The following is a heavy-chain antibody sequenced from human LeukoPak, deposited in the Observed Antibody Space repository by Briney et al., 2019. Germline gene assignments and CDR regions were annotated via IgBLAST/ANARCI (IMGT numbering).Heavy chain of an antibody. Sequence: GGSLRLSCAASGFIVSSNYMSWVRQAPGKGLEWVSVIYRGGSTYYADSVKGRFTISRDNSKNTLYLQMNSLRAEDTAVYYCARGPGYYDSSGYYPYYFDYWGQGTLVTVSS. CDR2: IYRGGST. CDR3: ARGPGYYDSSGYYPYYFDY. J-gene: IGHJ4*02. D-gene: IGHD3-22*01. V-gene: IGHV3-53*01. CDR1: GFIVSSNY.